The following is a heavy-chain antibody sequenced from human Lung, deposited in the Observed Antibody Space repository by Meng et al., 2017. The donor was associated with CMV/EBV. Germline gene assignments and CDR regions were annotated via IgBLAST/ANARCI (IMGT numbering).Heavy chain of an antibody. CDR2: ISCDGSNQ. Sequence: GESLKISCAASGFSFTTHAMHWVRQAPGKGLEWVSIISCDGSNQYYADSVKGRFTISRDISKNTLYLQMNSLRPEDTAVYYCARDLGYCGSTNCYGHFDHWGQGTLVTVSS. V-gene: IGHV3-30*04. D-gene: IGHD2-2*01. J-gene: IGHJ5*02. CDR1: GFSFTTHA. CDR3: ARDLGYCGSTNCYGHFDH.